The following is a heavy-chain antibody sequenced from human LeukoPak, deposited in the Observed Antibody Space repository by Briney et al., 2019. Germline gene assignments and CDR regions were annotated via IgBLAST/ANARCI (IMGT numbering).Heavy chain of an antibody. CDR1: GFTFSDYG. CDR2: ISFDGSDK. CDR3: ARAIEYYDRWDY. V-gene: IGHV3-30*03. Sequence: GGSLRLSCAASGFTFSDYGMHWVRQAPGKGLEWVAVISFDGSDKNYADSVKGRFTISRDNSKNTLYLQMNSLRAEDTAVYYCARAIEYYDRWDYWGQGTLVTVSS. J-gene: IGHJ4*02. D-gene: IGHD3-22*01.